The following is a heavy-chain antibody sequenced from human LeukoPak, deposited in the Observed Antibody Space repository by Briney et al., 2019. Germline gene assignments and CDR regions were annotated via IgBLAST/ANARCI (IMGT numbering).Heavy chain of an antibody. CDR2: IKRDGSEK. D-gene: IGHD6-19*01. V-gene: IGHV3-7*01. Sequence: GGSLRLSCAASGFTFSDYWMSWVRQAPGKELEWVAYIKRDGSEKYYVDSVKGRFTISRDNAKNSLYLQMNSLRAEDTAVYYCARGSSGAWSSGWYFPIQFDPWGQGTLVTVSS. CDR1: GFTFSDYW. CDR3: ARGSSGAWSSGWYFPIQFDP. J-gene: IGHJ5*02.